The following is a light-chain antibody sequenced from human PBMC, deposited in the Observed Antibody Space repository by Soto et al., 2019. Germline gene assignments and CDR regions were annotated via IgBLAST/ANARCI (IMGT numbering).Light chain of an antibody. CDR2: EVV. V-gene: IGLV2-8*01. Sequence: QSVLTPPPSASGSPGQSVTISCTGTQSDIGVYDFVSWYQHHPGKAPRLIIYEVVQRPSGVPDRFSGSKSGNTASLTVSGLQAADEADYFCKSYAGSNTYVFGSGTKLTVL. CDR1: QSDIGVYDF. CDR3: KSYAGSNTYV. J-gene: IGLJ1*01.